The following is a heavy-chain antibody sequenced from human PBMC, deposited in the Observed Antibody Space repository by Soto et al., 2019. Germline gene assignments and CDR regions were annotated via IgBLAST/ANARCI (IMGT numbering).Heavy chain of an antibody. CDR1: GTSISSTFW. CDR2: VYHSGGT. V-gene: IGHV4-4*02. J-gene: IGHJ4*02. Sequence: QVQLRESGPGMVRPSGTLSLACAVSGTSISSTFWWSWVRQSPGKGLEWIGEVYHSGGTKYNPSLKSRVTISVDKANNHFSLGLRSVTAADTAVYYCATLPPRIVVVSTEIPTWGRGTLVTVSS. CDR3: ATLPPRIVVVSTEIPT. D-gene: IGHD2-15*01.